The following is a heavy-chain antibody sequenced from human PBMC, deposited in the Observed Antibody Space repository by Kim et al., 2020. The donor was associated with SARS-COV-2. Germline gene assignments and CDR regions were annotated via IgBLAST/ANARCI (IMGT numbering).Heavy chain of an antibody. CDR1: GGSISRYY. CDR3: ARLGIHSSSWYAGGGDAF. V-gene: IGHV4-59*08. D-gene: IGHD6-13*01. Sequence: SETLSLTCTVSGGSISRYYWSWIRQPPGKGLEWIGYISYSGSTNYNPSLKSRVTISVDTSKNQFSVKLSSVTAADTAVYYCARLGIHSSSWYAGGGDAF. CDR2: ISYSGST. J-gene: IGHJ3*01.